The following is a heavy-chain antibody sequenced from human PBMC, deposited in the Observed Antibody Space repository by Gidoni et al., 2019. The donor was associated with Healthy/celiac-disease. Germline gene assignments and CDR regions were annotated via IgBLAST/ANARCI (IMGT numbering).Heavy chain of an antibody. CDR1: GYTFTSYY. V-gene: IGHV1-46*03. J-gene: IGHJ2*01. Sequence: QVQLVQSGAEVNKPGASVKVSCKASGYTFTSYYMHWVRQAPGQGLEWMGIIKPSGGSTSYAQKFQGRVTMTRDTSTSTVYMELSSLRSEDTAVYYCAYIAARPYWYFDLWGRGTLVTVSS. CDR3: AYIAARPYWYFDL. CDR2: IKPSGGST. D-gene: IGHD6-6*01.